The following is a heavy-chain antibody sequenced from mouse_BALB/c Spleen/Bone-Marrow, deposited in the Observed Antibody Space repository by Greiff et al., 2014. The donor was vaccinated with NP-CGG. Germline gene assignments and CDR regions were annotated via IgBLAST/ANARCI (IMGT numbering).Heavy chain of an antibody. CDR2: INPSTGYT. CDR1: GYTFTSYW. V-gene: IGHV1-7*01. Sequence: LEESGAELAKPGASVKMSCKASGYTFTSYWTHWVKQRPGQGLEWIGYINPSTGYTEYNQKFKDKATLTADKSSSTAYMQLSSLTSEDSAVYYCARDHPYYFDYWGQGTTLTVSS. CDR3: ARDHPYYFDY. J-gene: IGHJ2*01.